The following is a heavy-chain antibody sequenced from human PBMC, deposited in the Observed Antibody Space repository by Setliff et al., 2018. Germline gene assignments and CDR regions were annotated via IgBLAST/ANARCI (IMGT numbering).Heavy chain of an antibody. CDR3: TTSPAPRVVLAADFDF. Sequence: GASVKVSCKTSGFNFITYGFSWVRQAPGQGLEWMGWISPYSGETNYAQEFQDRLSVTADTSSRTTYMELRSLTSDDTAVYFCTTSPAPRVVLAADFDFWGQGTLVTVSS. J-gene: IGHJ4*02. V-gene: IGHV1-18*01. D-gene: IGHD3-16*01. CDR2: ISPYSGET. CDR1: GFNFITYG.